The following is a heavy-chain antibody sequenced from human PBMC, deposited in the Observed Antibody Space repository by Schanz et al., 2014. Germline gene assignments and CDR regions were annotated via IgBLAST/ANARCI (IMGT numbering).Heavy chain of an antibody. CDR1: GGSISSGSYY. CDR2: IYSTGST. J-gene: IGHJ5*01. V-gene: IGHV4-61*02. CDR3: ARDMVENWFDS. Sequence: QVQLQASGPGLVKPSQTLSLTCTVSGGSISSGSYYWSWIRQPAGKGLEWIGRIYSTGSTNYNPSLKSRVTMSKDTSKNQFSLKLTSVTAADTAVYYCARDMVENWFDSWGQGTLVTVSS. D-gene: IGHD3-10*01.